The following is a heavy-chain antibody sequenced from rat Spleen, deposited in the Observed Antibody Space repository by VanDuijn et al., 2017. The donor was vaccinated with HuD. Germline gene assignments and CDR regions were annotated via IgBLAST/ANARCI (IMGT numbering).Heavy chain of an antibody. Sequence: EVQLVESGGGLVQPGRSMKLSCAASGFTFSNYDMAWVRQAPTKGLDMVGCITYDDTTTYYRVFVKGRFTISRDNKKGTLYLQMDSLSLGDTATYFWATEDYGLTGFTSWGQGTLVTVAS. D-gene: IGHD1-4*01. CDR1: GFTFSNYD. J-gene: IGHJ3*01. V-gene: IGHV5-7*01. CDR3: ATEDYGLTGFTS. CDR2: ITYDDTTT.